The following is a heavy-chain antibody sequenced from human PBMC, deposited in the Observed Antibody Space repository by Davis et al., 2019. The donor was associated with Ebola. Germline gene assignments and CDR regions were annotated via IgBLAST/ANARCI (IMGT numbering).Heavy chain of an antibody. Sequence: ASVKVSCKASGYTFTSYGISWVRQAPGQGLEWVGWMDPKNGNTGYAQRFQGRVTLTRDTSISTAYLELSRLTSDDTAVYYCARTFHYGNTVNPNWFDPWGPGTLVTVSS. CDR2: MDPKNGNT. D-gene: IGHD1-7*01. CDR1: GYTFTSYG. J-gene: IGHJ5*02. CDR3: ARTFHYGNTVNPNWFDP. V-gene: IGHV1-8*02.